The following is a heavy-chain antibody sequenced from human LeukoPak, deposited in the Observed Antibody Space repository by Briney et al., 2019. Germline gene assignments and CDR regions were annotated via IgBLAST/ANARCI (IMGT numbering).Heavy chain of an antibody. V-gene: IGHV3-30-3*01. CDR3: ASDLGIAARPVFDH. J-gene: IGHJ4*02. D-gene: IGHD6-6*01. Sequence: GGSLRLSCAVSGVTFSTYAKHWGRQAPGKGLEWVAVISSEGSMKDYADSVKGRFTISRDNAKSSLFLQMNSLRAEDTAVYYCASDLGIAARPVFDHWGQGTLVTVSS. CDR2: ISSEGSMK. CDR1: GVTFSTYA.